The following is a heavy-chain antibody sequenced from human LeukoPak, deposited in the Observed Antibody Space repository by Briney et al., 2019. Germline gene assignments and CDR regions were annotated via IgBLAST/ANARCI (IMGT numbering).Heavy chain of an antibody. Sequence: ASVTVSCKSSGYTFTDYYMHWVRQAPAQGLDWMGRINPNSGGTNYAQKFQGRVTMTRDTSISTAYMNPSRLRSNATAVYYCARVATVTTADYWGQGTLVTVSS. CDR2: INPNSGGT. D-gene: IGHD4-17*01. CDR3: ARVATVTTADY. J-gene: IGHJ4*02. CDR1: GYTFTDYY. V-gene: IGHV1-2*06.